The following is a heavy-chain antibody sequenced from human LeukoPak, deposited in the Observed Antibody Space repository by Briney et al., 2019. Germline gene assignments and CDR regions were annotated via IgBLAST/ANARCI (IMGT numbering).Heavy chain of an antibody. Sequence: ASVKVSCKASGYTFTGYYMHWVRQAPGQGLEWMGWINPNSGGTNYAQKFQGRVTMTRDTSISTAYMELSRLRSDDTAVYYCASSALNPNYYDSSGYYLKNWGQGTLVTVSS. D-gene: IGHD3-22*01. CDR2: INPNSGGT. CDR3: ASSALNPNYYDSSGYYLKN. CDR1: GYTFTGYY. V-gene: IGHV1-2*02. J-gene: IGHJ4*02.